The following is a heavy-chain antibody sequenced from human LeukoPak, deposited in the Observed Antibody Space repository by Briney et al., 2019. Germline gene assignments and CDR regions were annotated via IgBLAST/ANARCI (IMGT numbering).Heavy chain of an antibody. CDR2: IYTSGST. V-gene: IGHV4-61*02. D-gene: IGHD1-26*01. Sequence: PSQTVSLTCTVSGGSISSGSYYWSWIRQPAGKGLEWIGRIYTSGSTNYNPSLKSRVTISVDTSKNQFSLKLSSVTAADTAVYYCARDSGSYYGVDYWGQGTLVTVSS. J-gene: IGHJ4*02. CDR3: ARDSGSYYGVDY. CDR1: GGSISSGSYY.